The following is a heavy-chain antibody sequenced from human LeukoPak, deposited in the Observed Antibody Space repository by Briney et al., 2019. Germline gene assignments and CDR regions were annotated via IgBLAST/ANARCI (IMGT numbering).Heavy chain of an antibody. J-gene: IGHJ4*02. CDR3: AKDRDSSTWSFFDF. V-gene: IGHV3-30*02. CDR1: GFTFSSYG. CDR2: MWYDGSNK. Sequence: GGSLRLSCAASGFTFSSYGMHWVRQAPGKGLEWVAVMWYDGSNKYYADSVKGRFTISRDNSKNTVYLQMDNLRPEDTAVYYCAKDRDSSTWSFFDFWGQGTLVTVSS. D-gene: IGHD6-13*01.